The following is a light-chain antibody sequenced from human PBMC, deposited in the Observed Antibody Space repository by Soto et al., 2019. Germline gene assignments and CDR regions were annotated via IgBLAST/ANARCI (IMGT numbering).Light chain of an antibody. Sequence: DIQMTQSPSFVSASVGDRVTITCRASQGISSWLAWYQHKPGRAPKLLIHAASSLESGVPSRFSGSGFGTDFTLTISSLQPEDFATYYCQQTTSFPLTFGGGTKVEIK. V-gene: IGKV1-12*01. J-gene: IGKJ4*01. CDR1: QGISSW. CDR2: AAS. CDR3: QQTTSFPLT.